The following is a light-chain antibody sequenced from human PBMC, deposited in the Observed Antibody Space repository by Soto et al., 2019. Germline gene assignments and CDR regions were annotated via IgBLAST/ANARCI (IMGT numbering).Light chain of an antibody. CDR3: LQTYTAPAT. CDR2: DAS. J-gene: IGKJ1*01. Sequence: DIQMTQSPSSLSASVGDRVTITCRASQSIDSCLSWYQQKPGKAPKLLIYDASSLQSGVPSRFSGSGYGTDFTLTISSLHREDLATYHCLQTYTAPATFGQGTRVEIK. CDR1: QSIDSC. V-gene: IGKV1-39*01.